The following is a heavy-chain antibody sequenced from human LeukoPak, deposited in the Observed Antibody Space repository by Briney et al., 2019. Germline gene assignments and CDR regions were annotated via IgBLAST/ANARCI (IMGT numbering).Heavy chain of an antibody. J-gene: IGHJ4*02. CDR3: ARESPVATDY. Sequence: SETLSLTCTVSGGSISSGDYYWSWIRQPAGKGLEWIGRIYTSGSTNYNPSLKSRVTISVDTSKNQFSLKLSSVTAADTAVYYCARESPVATDYWGQGTLVTVSS. D-gene: IGHD5-12*01. V-gene: IGHV4-61*02. CDR2: IYTSGST. CDR1: GGSISSGDYY.